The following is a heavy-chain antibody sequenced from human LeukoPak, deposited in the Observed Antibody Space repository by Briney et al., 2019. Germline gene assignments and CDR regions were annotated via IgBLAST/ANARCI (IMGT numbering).Heavy chain of an antibody. V-gene: IGHV3-43*02. CDR3: AKDWGAYYDSSGFYSGDFDY. J-gene: IGHJ4*02. D-gene: IGHD3-22*01. Sequence: PGGSLRLSCAASGFTFDDYAMHWVRQAPGKGLEWVSLISGDGGSTHYADSVKGRFTISRDNSKNSLYLQMNSLRTEDTALYYCAKDWGAYYDSSGFYSGDFDYWGQGTLVTVSS. CDR1: GFTFDDYA. CDR2: ISGDGGST.